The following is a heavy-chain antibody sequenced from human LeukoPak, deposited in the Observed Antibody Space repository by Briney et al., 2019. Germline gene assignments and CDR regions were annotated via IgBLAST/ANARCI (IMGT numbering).Heavy chain of an antibody. V-gene: IGHV1-69*04. J-gene: IGHJ4*02. CDR1: GGTFSSYA. D-gene: IGHD6-19*01. CDR2: IIPIFGIA. CDR3: ARSIAVAQFDY. Sequence: GASVKVSCKASGGTFSSYAISWVRQAPGQGLEWMGRIIPIFGIANYAQKFQGRVTITADKSTSTAYMELSSLRSEDTAVYYCARSIAVAQFDYWGQGTLVTVSS.